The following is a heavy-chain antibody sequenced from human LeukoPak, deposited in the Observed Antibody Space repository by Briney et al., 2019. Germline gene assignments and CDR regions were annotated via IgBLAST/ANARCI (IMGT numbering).Heavy chain of an antibody. V-gene: IGHV3-23*01. J-gene: IGHJ4*02. D-gene: IGHD2-2*01. Sequence: GGSLRLSCAASGFTFSSYAMNWVRQAPGKGLEWVSTISGGGDSTYYADSVKGRFTVSRDNSKNTLYLQMNSLRAEDTAVYYCAKGPPPRTGCHSGYFDYWGQGTLVTVSS. CDR2: ISGGGDST. CDR1: GFTFSSYA. CDR3: AKGPPPRTGCHSGYFDY.